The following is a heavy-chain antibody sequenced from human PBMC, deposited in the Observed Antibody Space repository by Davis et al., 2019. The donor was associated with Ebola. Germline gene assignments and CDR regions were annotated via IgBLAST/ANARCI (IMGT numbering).Heavy chain of an antibody. CDR2: ISYDRNNE. CDR3: ARDPGILRLVGDYYFDY. V-gene: IGHV3-30*03. D-gene: IGHD3-10*01. Sequence: GESLKISCAASGFTFSRHGMHWVRQAQGKGLEWEAVISYDRNNEDYADSVKGRFTISRDNSKNTLYLQMNSLRPEDTALYYCARDPGILRLVGDYYFDYWGQGTLVTVSS. CDR1: GFTFSRHG. J-gene: IGHJ4*02.